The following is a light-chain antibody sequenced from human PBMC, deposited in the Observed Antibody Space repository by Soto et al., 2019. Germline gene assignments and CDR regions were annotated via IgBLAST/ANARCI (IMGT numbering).Light chain of an antibody. CDR2: HAS. J-gene: IGKJ1*01. Sequence: DIHMTQSPSSLSASVGHIFTITCRASQSIDRWLAWYQQKPGKAPKILIYHASSLETGVPSSFSGSASGTEFPLTISRLPPDDSATYYCQHYNSYGTFGQGTKVDIK. V-gene: IGKV1-5*01. CDR1: QSIDRW. CDR3: QHYNSYGT.